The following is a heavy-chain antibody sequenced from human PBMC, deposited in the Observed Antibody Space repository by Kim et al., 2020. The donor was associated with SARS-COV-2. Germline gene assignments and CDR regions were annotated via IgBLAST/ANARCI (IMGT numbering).Heavy chain of an antibody. Sequence: ASVKVSCKASGYTFTGYYMHWVRQAPGQGLEWMGRINPNSGGTNYAQKFQGRVTMTRDTSISTAYMELSRLRSDDTAVYYCAGSYYYDSSGYYYVWVDYWGQGTLVTVSS. V-gene: IGHV1-2*06. CDR3: AGSYYYDSSGYYYVWVDY. J-gene: IGHJ4*02. CDR2: INPNSGGT. D-gene: IGHD3-22*01. CDR1: GYTFTGYY.